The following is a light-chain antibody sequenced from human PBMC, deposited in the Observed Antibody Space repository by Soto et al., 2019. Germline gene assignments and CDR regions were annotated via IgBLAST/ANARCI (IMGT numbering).Light chain of an antibody. V-gene: IGKV3-20*01. CDR2: ASS. CDR3: RLYGISPH. CDR1: QSRGSNF. Sequence: EILLTQSPGTQSLSPWERATLSCKTSQSRGSNFLAWYQHKPGQAPRLLIYASSNRATGIPDRFSRSASGTAFTLTINRLEPEDFAVYYCRLYGISPHFGQGTRLDIK. J-gene: IGKJ5*01.